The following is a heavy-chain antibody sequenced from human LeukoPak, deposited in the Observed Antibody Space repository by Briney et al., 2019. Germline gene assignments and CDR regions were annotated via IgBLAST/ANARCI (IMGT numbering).Heavy chain of an antibody. CDR3: ARQAKYDDRFWFDP. J-gene: IGHJ5*02. CDR1: GYRFTSYW. D-gene: IGHD3-22*01. CDR2: IYPGDSDT. Sequence: GESLQISCKGSGYRFTSYWIGWVRQMPGKGLEWMGIIYPGDSDTRYSPSFQGQVTISADKSISTAYLQWSSLKASDTAMYYCARQAKYDDRFWFDPWGQGTLVTVSS. V-gene: IGHV5-51*01.